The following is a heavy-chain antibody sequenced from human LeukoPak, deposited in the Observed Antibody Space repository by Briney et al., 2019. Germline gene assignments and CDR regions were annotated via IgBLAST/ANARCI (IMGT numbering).Heavy chain of an antibody. D-gene: IGHD3-10*01. CDR1: GGSLSGYY. CDR2: IKQDGSEK. CDR3: ARYVGGMDV. J-gene: IGHJ6*02. V-gene: IGHV3-7*01. Sequence: ETLSLTCAVYGGSLSGYYWSWVRQAPGKGLEWVANIKQDGSEKYYVDSVKGRFTISRDNAKNSLYLQMNSLRAEDTAVYYCARYVGGMDVWGQGTTVTVSS.